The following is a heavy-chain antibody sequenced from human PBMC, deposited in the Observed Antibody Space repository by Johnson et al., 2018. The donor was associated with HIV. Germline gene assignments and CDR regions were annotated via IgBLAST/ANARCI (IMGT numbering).Heavy chain of an antibody. Sequence: VQLVESGGGLVQPGGSLRLSCAVSGYSVTGYNMNWVRQAPGRGLEWVSVVYSDGNTYYADSVKDRFTISRDNSKNTLYLQLNSLRAEDTAVYYCGPLGDAFDIWGQGTMVTVSS. D-gene: IGHD7-27*01. CDR1: GYSVTGYN. CDR3: GPLGDAFDI. V-gene: IGHV3-66*01. CDR2: VYSDGNT. J-gene: IGHJ3*02.